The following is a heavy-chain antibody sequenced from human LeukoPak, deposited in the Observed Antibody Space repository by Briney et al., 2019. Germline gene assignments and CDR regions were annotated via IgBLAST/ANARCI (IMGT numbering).Heavy chain of an antibody. V-gene: IGHV3-30*18. D-gene: IGHD6-19*01. J-gene: IGHJ4*02. CDR1: GFTFSSYG. CDR2: ISYDGSNK. Sequence: GGSLRLSCAASGFTFSSYGMHWVRQAPGKGLEWVGVISYDGSNKYYADSVKGRFTISRDNSKNTLYLQMNSLRAEDTAVYYCAKDVERGWNYFDYWGQGTLVTASS. CDR3: AKDVERGWNYFDY.